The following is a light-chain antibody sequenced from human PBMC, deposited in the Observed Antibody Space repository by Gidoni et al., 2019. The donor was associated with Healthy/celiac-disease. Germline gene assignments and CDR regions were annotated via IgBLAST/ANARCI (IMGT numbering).Light chain of an antibody. CDR2: GAS. V-gene: IGKV3-15*01. CDR1: QIVSSN. J-gene: IGKJ5*01. CDR3: QQYNNWPL. Sequence: EIVMTQSPATLSVSPGERATLSCRASQIVSSNLAWYQQKPGQAPRLLIYGASTRATGIPARFSGSGSGTEFTLTISRLQSEDFAVYYCQQYNNWPLFXXXTRLEIK.